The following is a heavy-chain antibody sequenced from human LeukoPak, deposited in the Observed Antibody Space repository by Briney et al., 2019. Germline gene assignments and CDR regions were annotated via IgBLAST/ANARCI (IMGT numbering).Heavy chain of an antibody. CDR3: ARAVRTHEYSSSSRHWFDP. V-gene: IGHV1-69*05. J-gene: IGHJ5*02. Sequence: SVKVSCKASGGTFSSYAISWVRQAPGQGLEWMGGIIPIFGTANYAQKFQGRVTITTDESTSTAYMELSSLRSEDTAVYYCARAVRTHEYSSSSRHWFDPWGQGTLVTVSS. D-gene: IGHD6-6*01. CDR2: IIPIFGTA. CDR1: GGTFSSYA.